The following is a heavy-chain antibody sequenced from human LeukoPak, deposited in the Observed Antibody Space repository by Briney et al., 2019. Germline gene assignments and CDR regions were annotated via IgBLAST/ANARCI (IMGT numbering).Heavy chain of an antibody. D-gene: IGHD3-10*01. J-gene: IGHJ4*02. V-gene: IGHV1-2*06. CDR1: GYAFTGYY. CDR3: ARVLYTRGYYYGSGSHTFDY. CDR2: INPNSGGT. Sequence: GASVKVSCKASGYAFTGYYMHWVRRAPGQGLEWMGRINPNSGGTNYAQKFQGRVTMTTDTSISTAYMELSRLRSDDTAVYYCARVLYTRGYYYGSGSHTFDYWGQGTLVTVYS.